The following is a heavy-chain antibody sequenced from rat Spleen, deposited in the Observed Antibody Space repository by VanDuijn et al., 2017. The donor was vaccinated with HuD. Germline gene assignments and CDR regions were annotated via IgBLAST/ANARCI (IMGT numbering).Heavy chain of an antibody. J-gene: IGHJ3*01. CDR3: TRSYGGYSQHWFAY. Sequence: VQLVESGGGLVQPGRSLKLSCAASGFTFSDYNMAWVRQPPGKGLEWMGGLWGDGSTDYNSTLKSRLSITRDTSKSQVFLKMSSLQTDDTAFYFCTRSYGGYSQHWFAYWGQGTLVTVSS. CDR2: LWGDGST. D-gene: IGHD1-11*01. V-gene: IGHV2-1*01. CDR1: GFTFSDYN.